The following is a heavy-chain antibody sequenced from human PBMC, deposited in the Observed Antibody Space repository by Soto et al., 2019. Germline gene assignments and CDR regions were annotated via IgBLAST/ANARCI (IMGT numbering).Heavy chain of an antibody. CDR1: GGSFSGYY. D-gene: IGHD5-18*01. CDR2: INHSGST. Sequence: HVQLQQWGAGLLKPSETLSITCAVYGGSFSGYYWSWIRQPPGKGLEWIGEINHSGSTNYNPSLKSRVTRSVDTSKNQFYLKLSSVTAADTAVYYCASDRRGYSDGSFDYWGQGTLVTVSS. J-gene: IGHJ4*02. V-gene: IGHV4-34*01. CDR3: ASDRRGYSDGSFDY.